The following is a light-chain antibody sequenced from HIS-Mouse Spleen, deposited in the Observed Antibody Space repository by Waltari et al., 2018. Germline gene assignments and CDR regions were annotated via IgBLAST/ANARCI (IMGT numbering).Light chain of an antibody. CDR2: RNN. V-gene: IGLV1-47*01. CDR3: AAWDDSLSGLV. CDR1: SPNTGRNY. J-gene: IGLJ2*01. Sequence: QSVLTQPPSASGTPRQSVTIPCSGRSPNTGRNYVSPYQHLPGTAPKLLISRNNQRPSGVPDRFSGSKSGTSASLAISGLRSEDEADYYCAAWDDSLSGLVFGGGTKLTVL.